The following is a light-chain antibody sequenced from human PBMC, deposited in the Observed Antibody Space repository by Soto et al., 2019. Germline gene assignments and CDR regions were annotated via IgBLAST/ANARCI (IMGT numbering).Light chain of an antibody. CDR1: QSMSNRY. J-gene: IGKJ2*01. CDR3: QQYTNSPPMST. CDR2: GTS. V-gene: IGKV3-20*01. Sequence: DIVLTQSPGTLSLSPGERATLSCRASQSMSNRYLAWYHQKPGQAPRPLIYGTSNRASGIPDRFSGSGSGTDFTLTISRLEPEDFALYYCQQYTNSPPMSTFGQGTRLEI.